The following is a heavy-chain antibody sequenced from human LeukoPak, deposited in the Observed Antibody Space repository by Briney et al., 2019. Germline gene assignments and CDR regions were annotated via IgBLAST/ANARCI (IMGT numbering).Heavy chain of an antibody. CDR1: GFTFSSYW. CDR2: IKQDGSEK. D-gene: IGHD3-3*01. J-gene: IGHJ6*03. Sequence: PGGSLRLSCAASGFTFSSYWMSWVRQAPGMGLEWVANIKQDGSEKYYVDSVKGRFTISRDNAKNSLYLQMNSLRAEDTAVYYCAREGTIFGVVKGYYYMDVWGKGTTVTISS. CDR3: AREGTIFGVVKGYYYMDV. V-gene: IGHV3-7*01.